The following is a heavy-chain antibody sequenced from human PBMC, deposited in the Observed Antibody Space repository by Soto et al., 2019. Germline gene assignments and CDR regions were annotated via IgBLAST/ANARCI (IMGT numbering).Heavy chain of an antibody. Sequence: VESLKISCKGSGYSFTSYWICCFLQMPVKVLEWMGIIYPGDSDTRYSPSFQGQVTISADKSISTAYLQWSSLKASDTAMYYCARHGYCSSTSCYVYGMDVWGQGTTVTVSS. CDR3: ARHGYCSSTSCYVYGMDV. CDR2: IYPGDSDT. CDR1: GYSFTSYW. J-gene: IGHJ6*02. V-gene: IGHV5-51*01. D-gene: IGHD2-2*01.